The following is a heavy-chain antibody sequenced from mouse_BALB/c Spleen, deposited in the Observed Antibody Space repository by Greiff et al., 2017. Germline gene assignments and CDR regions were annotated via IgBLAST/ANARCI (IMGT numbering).Heavy chain of an antibody. J-gene: IGHJ3*01. V-gene: IGHV1S29*02. D-gene: IGHD2-4*01. CDR1: GYTFTDYN. CDR3: ASGSSVITTWFAY. CDR2: IYPYNGGT. Sequence: VQLQQSGPELVKPGASVKISCKASGYTFTDYNMHWVKQSHGKSLEWIGYIYPYNGGTGYNQKFKSKATLTVDNSSSTAYMELRSLTSEDSAVYYCASGSSVITTWFAYWGQGTLVTVSA.